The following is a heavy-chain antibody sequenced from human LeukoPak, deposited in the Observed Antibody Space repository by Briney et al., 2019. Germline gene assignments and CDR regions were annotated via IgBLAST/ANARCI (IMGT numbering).Heavy chain of an antibody. V-gene: IGHV1-2*02. J-gene: IGHJ4*02. CDR1: GYTFTGYY. CDR2: INPNSGGT. CDR3: ARDPTPTMVRGVISPNLDY. D-gene: IGHD3-10*01. Sequence: GASVKVSCKASGYTFTGYYMHWVRQPPGQGLEWMGWINPNSGGTNYAQKFQGRVTMTRDTSISTAYMELSRLRSDDTAVYYCARDPTPTMVRGVISPNLDYWGQGTLVTVSS.